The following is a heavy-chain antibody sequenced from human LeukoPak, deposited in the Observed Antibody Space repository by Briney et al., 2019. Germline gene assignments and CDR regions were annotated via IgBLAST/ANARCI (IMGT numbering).Heavy chain of an antibody. V-gene: IGHV1-69*05. CDR3: ARGILAAAATGDQH. CDR1: GGTFSSYA. CDR2: INPIFGTA. J-gene: IGHJ1*01. D-gene: IGHD6-13*01. Sequence: SVKVSCKASGGTFSSYAISWVRQAPGQGLEWMGGINPIFGTANYAQKFQGRVTMTRNTSISTAYMELSSLRSEDTAVYYCARGILAAAATGDQHWGQGTLVTVSS.